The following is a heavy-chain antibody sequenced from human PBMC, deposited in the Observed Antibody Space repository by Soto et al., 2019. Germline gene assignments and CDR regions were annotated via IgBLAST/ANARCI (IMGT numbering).Heavy chain of an antibody. CDR1: GFPLSNYA. J-gene: IGHJ5*02. CDR2: ISGSGGST. CDR3: AKGRYSSSWYWFDP. V-gene: IGHV3-23*01. Sequence: GGALRLSCAAPGFPLSNYAMSWVRPAPGKGLEWVSGISGSGGSTYYADSVKGRFTISRDNSKNTLYLQMNSLRAEDTAVYYCAKGRYSSSWYWFDPWGQGSLVTVSS. D-gene: IGHD6-13*01.